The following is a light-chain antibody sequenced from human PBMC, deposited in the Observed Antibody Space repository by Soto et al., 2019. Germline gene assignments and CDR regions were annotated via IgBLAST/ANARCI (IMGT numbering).Light chain of an antibody. Sequence: IQMTQSPSSLSASVGDRVTITCRASQNIGRYFNWYLQKPGKAPKLLIYSASSLQSGVPSRFSGSGSGTDFTLTISSLQPEDFGTYYCQQSSSTPLTFGQGTQVEIK. CDR2: SAS. V-gene: IGKV1-39*01. CDR3: QQSSSTPLT. CDR1: QNIGRY. J-gene: IGKJ1*01.